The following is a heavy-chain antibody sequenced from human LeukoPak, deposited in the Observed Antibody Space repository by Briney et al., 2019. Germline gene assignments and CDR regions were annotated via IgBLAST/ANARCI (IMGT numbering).Heavy chain of an antibody. CDR2: ISSSSSYI. CDR1: GFTFSSYS. J-gene: IGHJ3*02. CDR3: ARVYYYGSGSKRAAFDI. Sequence: GGSLRLSCAASGFTFSSYSMDWVRQAPGKGLEWVSSISSSSSYIYYADSVKGRFTISRDNAKNSLYLRMNSLRAEDTAVYYCARVYYYGSGSKRAAFDIWGQGTMVTVSS. D-gene: IGHD3-10*01. V-gene: IGHV3-21*01.